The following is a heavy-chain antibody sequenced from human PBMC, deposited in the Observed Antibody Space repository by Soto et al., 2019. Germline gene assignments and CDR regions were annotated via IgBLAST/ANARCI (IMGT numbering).Heavy chain of an antibody. CDR3: ARRLRNIVVVVAADYYYYYMDV. Sequence: SETLSLTCTVSGGSISSSSYYWGWIRQPPGKGLEWIGSIYYSGSTYYNPSLKSRVTISVDTSKNQFSLKLSSVTAADTAVYYCARRLRNIVVVVAADYYYYYMDVWGKGTTVTVSS. CDR2: IYYSGST. V-gene: IGHV4-39*01. J-gene: IGHJ6*03. CDR1: GGSISSSSYY. D-gene: IGHD2-15*01.